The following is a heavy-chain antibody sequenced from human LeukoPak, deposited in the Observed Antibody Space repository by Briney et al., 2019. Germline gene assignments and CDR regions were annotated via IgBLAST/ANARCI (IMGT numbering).Heavy chain of an antibody. CDR3: AKDGNSGYDFYFFDY. J-gene: IGHJ4*02. D-gene: IGHD5-12*01. Sequence: GGSLRLSCAASGFTFSSYGMHWVRQAPGKGLEWVAFIRYDGSNKYYADYVKGRFTISRDNSKNTLYLQMNRLRAEDTDVYYCAKDGNSGYDFYFFDYWGQGTLVTVSS. V-gene: IGHV3-30*02. CDR1: GFTFSSYG. CDR2: IRYDGSNK.